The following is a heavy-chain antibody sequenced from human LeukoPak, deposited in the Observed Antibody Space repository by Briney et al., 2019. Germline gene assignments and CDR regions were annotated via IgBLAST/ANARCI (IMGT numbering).Heavy chain of an antibody. D-gene: IGHD5-18*01. CDR2: IGSGGSPI. Sequence: AGGSLRLSCAASGFTFSNYPMNWVRQAPGKGLEWVSYIGSGGSPIYYADSVRGRFSISRDNAKNSLHLQMSSLRAEDTAVYYCARVRYNSGYIFDYWGQGTLVTVSS. CDR3: ARVRYNSGYIFDY. CDR1: GFTFSNYP. V-gene: IGHV3-48*03. J-gene: IGHJ4*02.